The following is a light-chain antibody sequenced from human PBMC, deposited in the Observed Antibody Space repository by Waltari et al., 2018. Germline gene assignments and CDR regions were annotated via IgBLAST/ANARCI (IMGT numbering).Light chain of an antibody. J-gene: IGLJ3*02. CDR3: SSYTDTGSLRV. Sequence: QSALTQPASVSGSPGQSITISCTGSSNDIGGYNYVSWYQRHPDKAPKLLIYDVSHRPVGVSSRFSGSKSGNTASLTIAGLLTDDEADYYCSSYTDTGSLRVFGGGTKLIVL. CDR2: DVS. V-gene: IGLV2-14*03. CDR1: SNDIGGYNY.